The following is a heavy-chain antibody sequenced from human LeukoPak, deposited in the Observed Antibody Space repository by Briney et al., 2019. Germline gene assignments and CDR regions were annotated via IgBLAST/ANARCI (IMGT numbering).Heavy chain of an antibody. CDR2: IKHDGSEE. CDR3: AREVSGALSY. CDR1: GFRFSSEP. J-gene: IGHJ4*02. Sequence: GGSLRLSCAASGFRFSSEPMYWVRQAPGKGLEWVANIKHDGSEEYYVDSVKGRFTISRDNAKNSLCLQMNSLRAEDTAVYYCAREVSGALSYWGQGTLVTVSS. V-gene: IGHV3-7*01. D-gene: IGHD3-16*02.